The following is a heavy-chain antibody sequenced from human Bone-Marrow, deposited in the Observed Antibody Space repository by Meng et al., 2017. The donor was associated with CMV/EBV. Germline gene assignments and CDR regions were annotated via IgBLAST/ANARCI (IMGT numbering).Heavy chain of an antibody. V-gene: IGHV1-18*01. CDR1: GYTFTTYG. J-gene: IGHJ6*02. CDR3: ARGVVVVATAIKYRGYYGMDV. D-gene: IGHD2-2*02. Sequence: ASVKVSCKASGYTFTTYGISWVRQAPGHGLEWMGWISAYNGNTNYTQKLQGRVTITTDTSTSTAYMELRSLRSDDTALYYCARGVVVVATAIKYRGYYGMDVWGQGTTVTVSS. CDR2: ISAYNGNT.